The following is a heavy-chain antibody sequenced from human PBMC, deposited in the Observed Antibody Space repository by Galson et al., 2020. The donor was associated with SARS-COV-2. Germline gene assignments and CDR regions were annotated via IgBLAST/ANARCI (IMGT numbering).Heavy chain of an antibody. D-gene: IGHD3-9*01. Sequence: TGGSLRLSCVASGFPFPNYPMSWVRQAPGKGLEWVADIRGDGRMRNYADSVQGRFTISRDNSDNRLFLQMDRLRAEDTAVYYCAKEGDYYDLVAAFTRGRYFDYWGQGTLVAVSS. V-gene: IGHV3-23*01. CDR1: GFPFPNYP. J-gene: IGHJ4*02. CDR3: AKEGDYYDLVAAFTRGRYFDY. CDR2: IRGDGRMR.